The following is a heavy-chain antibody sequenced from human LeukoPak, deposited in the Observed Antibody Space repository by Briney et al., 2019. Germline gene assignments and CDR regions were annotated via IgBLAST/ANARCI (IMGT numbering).Heavy chain of an antibody. Sequence: GGSLRLSCAASGFTFSSYAMSWVRQAPGKGLEWVSAISGSGANTYYADSVQGRFTVSRDNSKNTLYLQMNSLRAEDTAVYYCARDRATNVAWGQGTLVTVSS. V-gene: IGHV3-23*01. J-gene: IGHJ4*02. CDR2: ISGSGANT. CDR1: GFTFSSYA. D-gene: IGHD1/OR15-1a*01. CDR3: ARDRATNVA.